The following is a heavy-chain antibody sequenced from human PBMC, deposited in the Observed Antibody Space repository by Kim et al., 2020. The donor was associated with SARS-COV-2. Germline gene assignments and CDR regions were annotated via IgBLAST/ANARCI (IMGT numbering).Heavy chain of an antibody. CDR3: AKAHRYSSSSFDY. J-gene: IGHJ4*02. CDR2: ISYDGSNK. V-gene: IGHV3-30*18. D-gene: IGHD6-13*01. CDR1: GFTFSSYG. Sequence: GGSLRLSCAASGFTFSSYGMHWVRQAPGKGLEWVAVISYDGSNKYYADSVKGRFTISRDNSKNTLYLQRNSLRAEDTAVYYCAKAHRYSSSSFDYWGQGTLVTVSS.